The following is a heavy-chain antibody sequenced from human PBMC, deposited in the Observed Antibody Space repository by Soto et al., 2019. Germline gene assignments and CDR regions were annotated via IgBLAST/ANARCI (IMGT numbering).Heavy chain of an antibody. CDR2: IYYSGST. V-gene: IGHV4-39*01. J-gene: IGHJ6*02. CDR1: GGSISSSSYY. Sequence: QLQLQESGPGLVKPSETLSLTCTVSGGSISSSSYYWGWIRQPPGKGLEWIGSIYYSGSTYYNPSLKSRVTISVDTSKNQFSLKLSSVTAADTAVYYCARLHYYGSGSYPYYYYGMDVWGQGTTVTVSS. D-gene: IGHD3-10*01. CDR3: ARLHYYGSGSYPYYYYGMDV.